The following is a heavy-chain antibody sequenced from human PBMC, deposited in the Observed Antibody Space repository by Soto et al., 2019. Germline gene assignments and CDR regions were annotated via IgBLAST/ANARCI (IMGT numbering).Heavy chain of an antibody. J-gene: IGHJ4*02. D-gene: IGHD2-2*01. V-gene: IGHV1-8*01. CDR2: MNPNSGNT. Sequence: ASVKVPCKASGYTFTSYDINWVRQATGQGLEWMGWMNPNSGNTGYAQKFQGRVTMTRNTSISTAYMELSSLRSEDTAVYYCARGYCSSTSCVFYFDYWGQGTLVTVSS. CDR1: GYTFTSYD. CDR3: ARGYCSSTSCVFYFDY.